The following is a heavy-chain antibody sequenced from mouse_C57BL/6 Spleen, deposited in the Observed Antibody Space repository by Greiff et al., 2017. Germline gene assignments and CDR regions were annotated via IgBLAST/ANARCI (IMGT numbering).Heavy chain of an antibody. D-gene: IGHD2-5*01. CDR1: GFTFSSYG. Sequence: EVKLVESGGDLVKPGGSLKLSCAASGFTFSSYGMSWVRQTPDQRLEWVATISPGGSYTYYPASVKGRFTISRDNDKDTLYLQLGSLESEDTAMXYCARPDNSNYGFDYWGQGTTLTVSS. CDR2: ISPGGSYT. J-gene: IGHJ2*01. V-gene: IGHV5-6*01. CDR3: ARPDNSNYGFDY.